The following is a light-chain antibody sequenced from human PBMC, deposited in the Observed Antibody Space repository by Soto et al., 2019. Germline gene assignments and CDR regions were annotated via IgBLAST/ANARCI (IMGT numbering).Light chain of an antibody. Sequence: DIQMTQSPSTLSASVGDRVTITCRAGQSISSWLAWYQQKPGKAPKLLIYDASSLESGVPSRFSGSGSGTEFTLTISSLQPHDFATYYCQQYNSYSWTFGQGTKVEIK. J-gene: IGKJ1*01. CDR3: QQYNSYSWT. CDR2: DAS. CDR1: QSISSW. V-gene: IGKV1-5*01.